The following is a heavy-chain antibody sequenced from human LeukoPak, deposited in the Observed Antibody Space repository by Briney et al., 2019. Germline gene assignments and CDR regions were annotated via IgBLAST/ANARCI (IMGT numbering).Heavy chain of an antibody. CDR3: AKSNGYGLIDI. V-gene: IGHV4-59*12. CDR2: IYYSGST. D-gene: IGHD3-22*01. J-gene: IGHJ3*02. CDR1: GGYIRSYY. Sequence: SETLSLTCTVSGGYIRSYYWSWIRQPPGKGLEWIGYIYYSGSTYYSPSLKSRVTISLDTSRNQFSLKLNSVTAADTAVYYCAKSNGYGLIDIWGQGTMVTVSS.